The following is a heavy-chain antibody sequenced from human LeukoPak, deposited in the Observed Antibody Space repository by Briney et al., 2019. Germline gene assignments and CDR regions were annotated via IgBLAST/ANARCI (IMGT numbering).Heavy chain of an antibody. CDR3: AKGDYGSGSYRFYYYYYMDV. D-gene: IGHD3-10*01. J-gene: IGHJ6*03. CDR2: ISGSGGST. V-gene: IGHV3-23*01. CDR1: GFTFSSYA. Sequence: PGGSLRLSCAASGFTFSSYAMSWVRQAPGKGLEWVSAISGSGGSTYYADPVKGRFTISRDNSKNTLYLQMNSLRAEDTAVYYCAKGDYGSGSYRFYYYYYMDVWGKGTTVTISS.